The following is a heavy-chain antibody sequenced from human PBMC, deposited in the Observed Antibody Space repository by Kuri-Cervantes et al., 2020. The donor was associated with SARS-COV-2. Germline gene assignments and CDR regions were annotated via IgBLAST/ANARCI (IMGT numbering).Heavy chain of an antibody. D-gene: IGHD1-26*01. Sequence: ASVKVSCKASGYTFTGYYMHWVRQAPGQGLEWMGWINPSSGGTNYAQKFQGRVTMTRDTSISTAYMELSRLRSDDTAVYYCARDSLLSGSYHFDYWGQGTLVTVSS. CDR3: ARDSLLSGSYHFDY. J-gene: IGHJ4*02. V-gene: IGHV1-2*02. CDR2: INPSSGGT. CDR1: GYTFTGYY.